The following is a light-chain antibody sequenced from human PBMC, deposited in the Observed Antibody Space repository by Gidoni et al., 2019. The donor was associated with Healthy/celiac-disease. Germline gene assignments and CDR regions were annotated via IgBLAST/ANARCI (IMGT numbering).Light chain of an antibody. Sequence: SYELTQPPSVSASPGQTARITCSGDALPKQYAYWYQQKPGQAPVLVIYKDSERPSGIPERFSGSSSGTTVTLTISGVQAEDEADYYCQSADSSGTYHGVFGGGTKLTVL. J-gene: IGLJ2*01. CDR3: QSADSSGTYHGV. CDR1: ALPKQY. CDR2: KDS. V-gene: IGLV3-25*02.